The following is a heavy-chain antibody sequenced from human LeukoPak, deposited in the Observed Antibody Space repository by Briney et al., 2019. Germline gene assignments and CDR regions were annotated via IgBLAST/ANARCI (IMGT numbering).Heavy chain of an antibody. CDR1: GYSFTSYW. Sequence: GESLKISCKGSGYSFTSYWIGWVRQMPGKGLEWMGIIYPGDSDTRYSPSFQGQVTISADKSISTAYLQWSSLKASDTAMYYCARRLRSGWYSLPYYFDYWGQGTLVTVSS. V-gene: IGHV5-51*01. D-gene: IGHD6-19*01. CDR2: IYPGDSDT. J-gene: IGHJ4*02. CDR3: ARRLRSGWYSLPYYFDY.